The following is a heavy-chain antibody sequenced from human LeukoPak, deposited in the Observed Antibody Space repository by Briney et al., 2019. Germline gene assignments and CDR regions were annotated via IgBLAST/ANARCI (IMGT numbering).Heavy chain of an antibody. J-gene: IGHJ3*01. CDR3: ARGHSSGSYFNAYHL. D-gene: IGHD3-22*01. CDR2: VYSGGST. V-gene: IGHV3-53*01. CDR1: EFTVSSNS. Sequence: GGSLRLSCAASEFTVSSNSMSWVRQAPGKGLEWVSGVYSGGSTFYADSVKGRFIISRDSSKNTLYLQMNTLRAEDPAVYYCARGHSSGSYFNAYHLWGQGTMVTVSS.